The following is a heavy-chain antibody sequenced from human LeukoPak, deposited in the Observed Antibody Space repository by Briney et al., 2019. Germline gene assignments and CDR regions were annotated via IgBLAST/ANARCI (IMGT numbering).Heavy chain of an antibody. CDR1: GFTFSRHS. CDR2: ISNYDTI. D-gene: IGHD3-3*01. J-gene: IGHJ5*02. CDR3: ASFLYDFWSGYHH. Sequence: GGSLRPSCVVSGFTFSRHSMNWVRQAPGKGLEWVSYISNYDTIYYADSVRGRFTISRDIAKNSLYLQMNSLRDEDTAVYYCASFLYDFWSGYHHWGQGTLVTVSS. V-gene: IGHV3-48*02.